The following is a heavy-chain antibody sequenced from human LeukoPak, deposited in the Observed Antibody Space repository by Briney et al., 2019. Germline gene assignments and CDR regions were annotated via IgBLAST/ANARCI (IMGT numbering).Heavy chain of an antibody. CDR1: GFTFSSDA. Sequence: GGSLRLSCAASGFTFSSDAMGWVRQAPGKGLEWVSAISGSGGSTYYADSVKGRFTISRDNAKNSLYLQMNSLRAEDTAVYYCARWGYSYGLVYYYYYMDVWGKGTTVTVSS. D-gene: IGHD5-18*01. CDR3: ARWGYSYGLVYYYYYMDV. V-gene: IGHV3-23*01. CDR2: ISGSGGST. J-gene: IGHJ6*03.